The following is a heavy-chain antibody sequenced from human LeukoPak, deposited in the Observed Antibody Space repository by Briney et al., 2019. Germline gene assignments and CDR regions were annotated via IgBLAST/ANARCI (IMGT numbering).Heavy chain of an antibody. CDR1: GGSFSGYY. Sequence: SETLSLTCAVRGGSFSGYYWSWIRQPPGKGLEWIGEINHSGSTNYNPSLKSRVTISVDTSKNQFSLKLSSVTAADTAVYYCARVVPAAGTYYYYYYGMDVWGKGTTVTVSS. CDR2: INHSGST. J-gene: IGHJ6*04. V-gene: IGHV4-34*01. D-gene: IGHD2-2*01. CDR3: ARVVPAAGTYYYYYYGMDV.